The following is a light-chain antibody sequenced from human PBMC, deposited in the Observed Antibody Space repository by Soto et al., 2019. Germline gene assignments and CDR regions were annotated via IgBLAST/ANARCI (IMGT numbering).Light chain of an antibody. CDR2: GGS. J-gene: IGKJ2*03. CDR1: QSVTSTY. Sequence: EIVLTQSAGTLSLSPGERATLSCRASQSVTSTYLAWYQQKPGQSPRLIIYGGSTRASGFPDRFSGGGSGTDFTLTISRLEPEDSAVYYCHCQQFDSSRMYSFGQGTKLEI. CDR3: QQFDSSRMYS. V-gene: IGKV3-20*01.